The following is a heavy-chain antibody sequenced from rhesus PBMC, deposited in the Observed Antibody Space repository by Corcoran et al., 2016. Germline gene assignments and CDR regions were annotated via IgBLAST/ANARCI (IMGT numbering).Heavy chain of an antibody. CDR1: GGSISSSYYY. D-gene: IGHD6-37*01. V-gene: IGHV4-122*02. CDR2: ITYRGTT. CDR3: AREAGYSGGWFDC. Sequence: QVQLQESGPGLVKPSETLSLTCAVSGGSISSSYYYWSWIRQAPGKGLEWIGSITYRGTTRHTPSLKSQITISRDTSKNQFSLRLSPGTAADTAVYYCAREAGYSGGWFDCWGQGVLVTVSS. J-gene: IGHJ4*01.